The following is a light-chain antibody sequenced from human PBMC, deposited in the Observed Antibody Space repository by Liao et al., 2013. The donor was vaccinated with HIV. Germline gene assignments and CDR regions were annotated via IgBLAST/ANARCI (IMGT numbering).Light chain of an antibody. CDR3: QAWDSSTVV. J-gene: IGLJ2*01. CDR1: ALPKQY. CDR2: KDS. Sequence: SYELTQSPSVSVSPGQTASITCSGDALPKQYAYWYQQKPGQAPVLVIYKDSERPSGIPERFSGSSSGTTVTLTISGTQAMDEADYYCQAWDSSTVVFGGGTKLTVL. V-gene: IGLV3-25*02.